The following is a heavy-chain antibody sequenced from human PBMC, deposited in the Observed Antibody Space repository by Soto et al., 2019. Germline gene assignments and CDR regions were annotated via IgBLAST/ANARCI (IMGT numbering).Heavy chain of an antibody. V-gene: IGHV3-30*18. J-gene: IGHJ4*02. CDR1: GFTFSSYG. CDR2: ISYDGSNK. Sequence: GGSLRLSCAASGFTFSSYGMHWVRQAPGKGLEWVAVISYDGSNKYYADSVKGRFTISRDNSKNTLYLQMNSLRAEDTAVYYCAKVSITIFGVEENDYWGQGTLVTVSS. CDR3: AKVSITIFGVEENDY. D-gene: IGHD3-3*01.